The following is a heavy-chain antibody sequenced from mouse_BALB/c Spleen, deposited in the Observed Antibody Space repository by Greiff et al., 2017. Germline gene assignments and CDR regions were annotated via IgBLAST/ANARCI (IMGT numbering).Heavy chain of an antibody. CDR1: GFTFSDYY. CDR2: ISDGGSYT. V-gene: IGHV5-4*02. Sequence: EVKVVESGGGLVKPGGSLKLSCAASGFTFSDYYMYWVRQTPEKRLEWVATISDGGSYTYYPDSVKGRFTISRDNAKNNLYLQMSSLKSEDTAMYYCARGDYDVGYYAMDYWGQGTSVTVSS. CDR3: ARGDYDVGYYAMDY. D-gene: IGHD2-4*01. J-gene: IGHJ4*01.